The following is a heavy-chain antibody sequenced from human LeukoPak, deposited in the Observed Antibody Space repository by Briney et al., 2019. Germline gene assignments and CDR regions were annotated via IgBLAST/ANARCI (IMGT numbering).Heavy chain of an antibody. D-gene: IGHD3-3*01. CDR2: ISSSADIM. J-gene: IGHJ4*02. V-gene: IGHV3-48*03. Sequence: QPGGSLRLSCAASGLTFSSYEMNWVRQAPGKGLEWISHISSSADIMYYTDSVKGRFTISRDNAKNSLYLQMNSLRAEDTAVYYCARDVGARRDYWGQGTLVTVSS. CDR3: ARDVGARRDY. CDR1: GLTFSSYE.